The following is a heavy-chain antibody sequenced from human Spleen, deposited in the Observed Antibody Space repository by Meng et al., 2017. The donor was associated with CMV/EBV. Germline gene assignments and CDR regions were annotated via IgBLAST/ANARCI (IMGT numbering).Heavy chain of an antibody. D-gene: IGHD3-22*01. Sequence: GESLKISCAASGFTFSNYWMSWVRQAPGKGLEWVANIIQDGSEKYYVDSVKGRFTISRDNAKNSLYLHMNSLRAEDTAVYYCARGSVFYYDGTSFFYAWGQGTLVTVSS. CDR1: GFTFSNYW. V-gene: IGHV3-7*01. J-gene: IGHJ4*02. CDR2: IIQDGSEK. CDR3: ARGSVFYYDGTSFFYA.